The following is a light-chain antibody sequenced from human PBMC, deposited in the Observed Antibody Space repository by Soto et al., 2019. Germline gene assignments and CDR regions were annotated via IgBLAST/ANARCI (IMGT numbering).Light chain of an antibody. CDR2: SNN. CDR1: SANIGNNF. J-gene: IGLJ1*01. V-gene: IGLV1-47*02. Sequence: QSVLTQPPSASGTPGQRVTISCSGGSANIGNNFVCWYQHLPGTAPKLLSYSNNQRPSGVPDRFSGSKSGSSASLAISGLRSEDAADYYCVAWDDSLSGLVFGTGTKVTVL. CDR3: VAWDDSLSGLV.